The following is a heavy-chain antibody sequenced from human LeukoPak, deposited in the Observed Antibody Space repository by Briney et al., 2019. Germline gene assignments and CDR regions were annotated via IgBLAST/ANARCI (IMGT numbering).Heavy chain of an antibody. V-gene: IGHV4-59*08. J-gene: IGHJ4*02. CDR2: IYYSGST. Sequence: SETLSLTCIVSGGSISPYYWSWIRQPPGSGLEWIAYIYYSGSTSYNPSLKSRVAISVDTSNNKVSLKLSSVTAADTAVYYCARHGYCSGGSCYWDYWGQGTLVTVSS. CDR3: ARHGYCSGGSCYWDY. D-gene: IGHD2-15*01. CDR1: GGSISPYY.